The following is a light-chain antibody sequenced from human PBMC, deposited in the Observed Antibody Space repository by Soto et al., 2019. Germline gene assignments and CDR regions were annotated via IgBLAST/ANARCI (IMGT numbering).Light chain of an antibody. V-gene: IGKV1-39*01. Sequence: DIQMTQSPSSLSASVGDRVTITCRASQSISSYLNWYQQKPGKAPKLLINAASSLQSGVPSRFSGIGSGTYFTLTISSLQPEDFATYYCQQSYSTLALTFGGGTKVEIK. CDR3: QQSYSTLALT. J-gene: IGKJ4*01. CDR2: AAS. CDR1: QSISSY.